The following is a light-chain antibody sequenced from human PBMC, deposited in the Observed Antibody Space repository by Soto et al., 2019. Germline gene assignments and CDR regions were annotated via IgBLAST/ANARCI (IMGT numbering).Light chain of an antibody. Sequence: EIVMTQSTATLSVSPGERATLSCGASQSVSSDLAWYHQKPGQAPRLLIYGASTRATGIPARFSGSGSGTEFTLTISSLQSEDFAVYYCQQYNNWPITFGQGTRLEIK. V-gene: IGKV3-15*01. CDR3: QQYNNWPIT. CDR2: GAS. CDR1: QSVSSD. J-gene: IGKJ5*01.